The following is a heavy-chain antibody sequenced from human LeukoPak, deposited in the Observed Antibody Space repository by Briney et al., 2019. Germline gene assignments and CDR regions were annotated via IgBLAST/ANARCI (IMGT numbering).Heavy chain of an antibody. J-gene: IGHJ2*01. CDR1: GFTFSSYD. CDR2: IGTAGDT. D-gene: IGHD2-15*01. V-gene: IGHV3-13*01. Sequence: GGSLRLSCAASGFTFSSYDMHWVRQATGKGLEWVSAIGTAGDTYYPGSVKGRFTISRENAKNSLYLQMNSLRGGDTAVYYCARVRISVAVAAPYWYLDLWGRGTLVTVSS. CDR3: ARVRISVAVAAPYWYLDL.